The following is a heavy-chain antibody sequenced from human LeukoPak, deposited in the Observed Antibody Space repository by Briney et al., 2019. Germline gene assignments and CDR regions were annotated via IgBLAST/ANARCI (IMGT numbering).Heavy chain of an antibody. CDR1: GYTFTGYY. CDR3: ARCTSGSFNAQFDY. CDR2: INPNSGCT. D-gene: IGHD1-26*01. Sequence: ASVKVSCKASGYTFTGYYMHWVRQAPGQGLEWMGWINPNSGCTNYAQKFQGRVTMTRDTSISTAYMELSRLRSDDTAVYYCARCTSGSFNAQFDYWGQGTLVTVSS. J-gene: IGHJ4*02. V-gene: IGHV1-2*02.